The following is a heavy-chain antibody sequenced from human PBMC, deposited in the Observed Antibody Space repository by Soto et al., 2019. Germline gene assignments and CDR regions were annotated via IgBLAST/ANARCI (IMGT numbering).Heavy chain of an antibody. V-gene: IGHV4-31*03. Sequence: SATLSLTCTVSGGSISSGGYYWSWIRQHPGKGLEWIGYIYYSGSTYYNPSLKSRVTISVDTSKNQFSLELSSVTAADTAVYYCARVEATVTTIVDYWGQGTLVTVSS. CDR3: ARVEATVTTIVDY. CDR1: GGSISSGGYY. CDR2: IYYSGST. D-gene: IGHD4-4*01. J-gene: IGHJ4*02.